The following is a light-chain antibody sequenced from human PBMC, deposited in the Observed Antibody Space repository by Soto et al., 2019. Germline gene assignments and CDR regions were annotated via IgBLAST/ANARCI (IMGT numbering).Light chain of an antibody. Sequence: EIVMTQSPATLSVSPGERATLSCRGSQSVSSNLAWYQQKPGQAPRLLIYGASTRATGIPARFSGSGSGTEFTLTISSLQSEDFAVYYCQQYNNWRVITFGQGTRLEIK. CDR3: QQYNNWRVIT. CDR2: GAS. CDR1: QSVSSN. J-gene: IGKJ5*01. V-gene: IGKV3-15*01.